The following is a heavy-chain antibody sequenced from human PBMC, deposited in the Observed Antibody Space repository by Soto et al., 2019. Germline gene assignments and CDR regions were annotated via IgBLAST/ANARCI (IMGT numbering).Heavy chain of an antibody. CDR1: GFMFDDFA. V-gene: IGHV3-9*01. CDR3: AQAPNVVTHWFDP. J-gene: IGHJ5*02. D-gene: IGHD3-22*01. Sequence: EVQLVESGGGLVQPGRSLRLSCAASGFMFDDFAMHWVRQAPGKGLEWVSGISWNSGDVAYADAVKGRFTISRDNAKHSLYLHLNSLRPEDTDLYYCAQAPNVVTHWFDPWGQGTLVTVSS. CDR2: ISWNSGDV.